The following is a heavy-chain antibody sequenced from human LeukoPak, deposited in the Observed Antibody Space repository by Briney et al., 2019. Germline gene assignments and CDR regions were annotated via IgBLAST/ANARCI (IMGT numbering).Heavy chain of an antibody. Sequence: GESLKISCKGSGYDFTTYWIAWVRQMPGKGLEWMGIIYPGDSDTRYSPSFQGQVTISADKSINTAYLQWNSLKASDTAMYYCARQGGYGDFDYWGQGTLVTVSS. J-gene: IGHJ4*02. CDR1: GYDFTTYW. CDR2: IYPGDSDT. V-gene: IGHV5-51*01. D-gene: IGHD5-12*01. CDR3: ARQGGYGDFDY.